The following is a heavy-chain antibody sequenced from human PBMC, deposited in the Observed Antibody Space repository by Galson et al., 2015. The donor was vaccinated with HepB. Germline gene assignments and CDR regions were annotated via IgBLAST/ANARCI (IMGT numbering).Heavy chain of an antibody. Sequence: SLRLSCAASGFTFSSYSMNWVRQAPGKGLEWVSSISSSSSYIYYADSVKGRFTISRDNAKNSLYLQMNSLRAEDTAVYYCALDDDLTQGFQHWGQGTLVTVSS. CDR3: ALDDDLTQGFQH. CDR2: ISSSSSYI. J-gene: IGHJ1*01. CDR1: GFTFSSYS. V-gene: IGHV3-21*01. D-gene: IGHD3-3*01.